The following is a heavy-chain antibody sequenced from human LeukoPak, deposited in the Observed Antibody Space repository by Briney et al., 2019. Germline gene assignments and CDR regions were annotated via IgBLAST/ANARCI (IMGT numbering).Heavy chain of an antibody. Sequence: PGGSLRLSCAASGFTFSSYWMSWVRQAPGKGLEWVANIKQGGSEKYYVDSVKGRFTISRDNAKNSLYLQMNSLRAEDTAVYYCARVRDDCSGGSCYLEYYYYYYMDLWGKGTRVTISS. J-gene: IGHJ6*03. CDR2: IKQGGSEK. CDR1: GFTFSSYW. CDR3: ARVRDDCSGGSCYLEYYYYYYMDL. V-gene: IGHV3-7*01. D-gene: IGHD2-15*01.